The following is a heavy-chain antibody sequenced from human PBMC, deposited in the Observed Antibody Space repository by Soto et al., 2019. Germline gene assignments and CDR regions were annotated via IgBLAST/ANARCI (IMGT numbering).Heavy chain of an antibody. V-gene: IGHV3-30*18. J-gene: IGHJ4*02. CDR1: GFTFSSYG. CDR2: ISYDGSNK. D-gene: IGHD3-10*01. Sequence: PGGSLRLSCAASGFTFSSYGMHWVRQAPGKGLERVAVISYDGSNKYYADSVKGRFTISRDNSKNTLYLQMNSLRAEDTAVYHCAKDRSVLLWFGQFSPLDYWGQGTLVTVSS. CDR3: AKDRSVLLWFGQFSPLDY.